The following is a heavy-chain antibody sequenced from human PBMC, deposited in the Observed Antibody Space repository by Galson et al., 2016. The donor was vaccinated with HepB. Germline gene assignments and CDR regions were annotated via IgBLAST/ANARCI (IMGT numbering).Heavy chain of an antibody. V-gene: IGHV1-18*01. Sequence: SVKVSCKASGYTFINYGITWMRQAPGQGLEWMGWISAYNGNTKYAQKLQGRVTMTTDTSTSTAYMELSSLRSEDTAVYYCAAGGGAAAATFDYWGQGTLVTVAS. D-gene: IGHD2-2*01. CDR2: ISAYNGNT. CDR1: GYTFINYG. J-gene: IGHJ4*02. CDR3: AAGGGAAAATFDY.